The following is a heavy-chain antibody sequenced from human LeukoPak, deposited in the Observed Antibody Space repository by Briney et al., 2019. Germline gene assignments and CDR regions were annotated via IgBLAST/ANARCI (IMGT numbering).Heavy chain of an antibody. CDR1: GGSISSYY. CDR2: IYYSGST. D-gene: IGHD2-2*01. J-gene: IGHJ3*02. Sequence: PSETLSLTCTVSGGSISSYYWGWIRQPPGKGQEWIGYIYYSGSTNYNPSLKSRVTISVDTSKNQFSLKLSSVTAADTAVYYCARVKCSSTSCPPDDAFDIWGQGTMVTVSS. CDR3: ARVKCSSTSCPPDDAFDI. V-gene: IGHV4-59*01.